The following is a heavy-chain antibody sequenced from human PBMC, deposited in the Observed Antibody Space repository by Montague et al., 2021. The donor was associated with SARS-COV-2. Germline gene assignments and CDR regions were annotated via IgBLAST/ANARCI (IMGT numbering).Heavy chain of an antibody. D-gene: IGHD2-2*01. CDR1: GGSISSGTW. V-gene: IGHV4-4*02. CDR2: ISHSGGT. J-gene: IGHJ5*02. Sequence: SETLSLTCAVSGGSISSGTWWTWVRQPPGKGLEWIGEISHSGGTNYNPSLKSRVTISVDKSKNQFSLKLSSVTAADTAVYYCARLKAPCCSSTSCYSASWFDPWGQGTLVTVSS. CDR3: ARLKAPCCSSTSCYSASWFDP.